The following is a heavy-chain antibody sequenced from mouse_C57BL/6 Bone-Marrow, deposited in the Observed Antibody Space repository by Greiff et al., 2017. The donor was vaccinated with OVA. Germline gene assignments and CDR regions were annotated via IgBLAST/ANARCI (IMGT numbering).Heavy chain of an antibody. Sequence: EVKLMESGPELVKPGASVKISCKASGYSFTDYNMNWVKQSNGKSLEWIGVINPNYGTTSYNQKFKGKATLTVDQSSSTAYMQLNSLTSEDSAVYYCARRYGSSYLDWYFDVWGTGTTVTVSS. J-gene: IGHJ1*03. CDR1: GYSFTDYN. CDR3: ARRYGSSYLDWYFDV. CDR2: INPNYGTT. V-gene: IGHV1-39*01. D-gene: IGHD1-1*01.